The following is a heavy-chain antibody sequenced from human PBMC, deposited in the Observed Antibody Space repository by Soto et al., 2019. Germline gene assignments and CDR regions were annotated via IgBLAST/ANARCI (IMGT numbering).Heavy chain of an antibody. CDR3: VKGSRGEYRYYYNGVDV. J-gene: IGHJ6*02. Sequence: PGGSLRLSCSASGFTFNKYAMHWVRQAPGTGLQYVSGISDTGGSTFHADSVKGRFTISRDDSKDTLFLQMSSLRVEDTAVYYCVKGSRGEYRYYYNGVDVWGQGTTVTVSS. V-gene: IGHV3-64D*06. CDR2: ISDTGGST. CDR1: GFTFNKYA. D-gene: IGHD3-10*01.